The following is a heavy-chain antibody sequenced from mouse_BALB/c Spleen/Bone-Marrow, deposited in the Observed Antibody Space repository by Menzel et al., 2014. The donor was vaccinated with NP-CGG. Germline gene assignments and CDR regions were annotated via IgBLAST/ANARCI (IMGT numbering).Heavy chain of an antibody. CDR3: ARWEYYAMDY. CDR1: GFNIKDTY. J-gene: IGHJ4*01. D-gene: IGHD4-1*01. CDR2: IDPANGNT. Sequence: LVESGAELVKPGASVKLSCTASGFNIKDTYMHWVKQRPEQGLEWIGRIDPANGNTKYDPKFQGKATITVDTSSNTAYLQLSSLTSEDTAVYYCARWEYYAMDYWGQGTSVTVSS. V-gene: IGHV14-3*02.